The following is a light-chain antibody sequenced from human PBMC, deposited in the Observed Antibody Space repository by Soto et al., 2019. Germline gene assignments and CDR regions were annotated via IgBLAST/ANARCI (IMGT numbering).Light chain of an antibody. CDR1: QSVSSSF. V-gene: IGKV3-20*01. Sequence: EIVLTQSPGTLSLSPGERATLSCRASQSVSSSFLAWYQQKPGQAPRLLIYGASNRATGIPDRFSDSGSGTDFTLTISRLEPEDFAVYSCQQYVTSPWAFGQGTKV. CDR3: QQYVTSPWA. J-gene: IGKJ1*01. CDR2: GAS.